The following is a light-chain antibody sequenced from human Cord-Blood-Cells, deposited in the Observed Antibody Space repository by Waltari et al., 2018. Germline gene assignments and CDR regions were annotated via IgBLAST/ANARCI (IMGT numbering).Light chain of an antibody. CDR2: EGS. Sequence: QSTLTQPASVSGSPGQSITISCTGTSSAVVSYNLVSWYQQHPGKARKLMIYEGSKRPSGVSNRFSGSKSGNTASLTISGLQAEDEADYYCCSYAGSSTFVFGTGTKVTVL. CDR1: SSAVVSYNL. V-gene: IGLV2-23*01. J-gene: IGLJ1*01. CDR3: CSYAGSSTFV.